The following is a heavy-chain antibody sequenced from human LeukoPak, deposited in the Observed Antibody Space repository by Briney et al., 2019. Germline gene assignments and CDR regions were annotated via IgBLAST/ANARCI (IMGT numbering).Heavy chain of an antibody. CDR1: GGSFSGYY. J-gene: IGHJ6*02. CDR3: AREYYGSGSYYNAGGMDV. CDR2: INHSGTT. D-gene: IGHD3-10*01. V-gene: IGHV4-34*01. Sequence: PSETLSLTCAVYGGSFSGYYWSWIRQPPGKGLEWIGEINHSGTTNYNPSLKSRVTISVDKSKNQFSLKLSSVTAADTAVYYCAREYYGSGSYYNAGGMDVWGQGTTVTVSS.